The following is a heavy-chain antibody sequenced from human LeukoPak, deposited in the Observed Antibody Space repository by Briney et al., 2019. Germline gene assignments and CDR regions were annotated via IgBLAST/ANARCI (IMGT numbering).Heavy chain of an antibody. CDR2: IYYSGST. J-gene: IGHJ5*02. CDR1: GGSFSGYY. D-gene: IGHD2-15*01. Sequence: SETLSLTCAVYGGSFSGYYWSWIRQPPGKGLEWVGSIYYSGSTYYNPSLKSRVTISVDTSKNQFSLKLSSVTAADTAVYYCARHDSDIVVVAATRGNWFDPWGQGTLVTVSS. CDR3: ARHDSDIVVVAATRGNWFDP. V-gene: IGHV4-34*01.